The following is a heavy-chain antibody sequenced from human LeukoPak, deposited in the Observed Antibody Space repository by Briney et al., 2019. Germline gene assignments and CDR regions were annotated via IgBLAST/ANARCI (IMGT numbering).Heavy chain of an antibody. Sequence: PGGSLRLSCAASGLTFSTYAMRWIRQAPGKGLEWVSSIGGGGTTSYADSVKGRFTISRDLSKITVYLQMNSLRAEDTAVYYCAQDRGARYPFGMDVWGQGTTVTASS. CDR1: GLTFSTYA. CDR2: IGGGGTT. CDR3: AQDRGARYPFGMDV. J-gene: IGHJ6*02. D-gene: IGHD2-2*01. V-gene: IGHV3-23*01.